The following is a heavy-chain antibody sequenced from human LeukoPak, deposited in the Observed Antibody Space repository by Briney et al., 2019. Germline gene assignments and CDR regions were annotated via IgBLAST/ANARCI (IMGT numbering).Heavy chain of an antibody. CDR2: IYPDDSDT. CDR1: GYSFTTYW. J-gene: IGHJ3*02. D-gene: IGHD6-19*01. V-gene: IGHV5-51*01. Sequence: GESLKISCKGSGYSFTTYWIGWVRQMPGKGLEWMGIIYPDDSDTRYSPSFQGQVTISADTSISTAYLQWSSLKASDTAMYYCARCPAVDAFDSWGQGTMVSVSS. CDR3: ARCPAVDAFDS.